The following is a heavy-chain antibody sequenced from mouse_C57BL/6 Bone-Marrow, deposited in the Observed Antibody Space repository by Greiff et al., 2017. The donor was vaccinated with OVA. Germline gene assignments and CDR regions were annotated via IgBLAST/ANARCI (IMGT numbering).Heavy chain of an antibody. V-gene: IGHV1-82*01. J-gene: IGHJ2*01. CDR3: AREGTNNYYGSSYNY. Sequence: VQPQQSGPELVKPGASVKISCKASGYAFSSSWMNWVKQRPGKGLEWIGRIYPGDGDTNYNGKFKGKATLTADKSSSTAYMQLSSLTSEDSAVYFCAREGTNNYYGSSYNYWGQGTTLTVSS. CDR2: IYPGDGDT. CDR1: GYAFSSSW. D-gene: IGHD1-1*01.